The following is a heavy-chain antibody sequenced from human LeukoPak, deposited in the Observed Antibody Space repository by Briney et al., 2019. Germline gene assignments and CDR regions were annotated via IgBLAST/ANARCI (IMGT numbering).Heavy chain of an antibody. V-gene: IGHV1-69*04. Sequence: ASVKVSCKASGYTLTGYYMHWVRQAPGQGLEWMGRIIPIFGIANYAQKFQGRVTITADKSTSTAYMELSSLRSEDTAVYYCARDMAEWEPRDYYYYGMDVWGQGTTVTVSS. CDR3: ARDMAEWEPRDYYYYGMDV. CDR2: IIPIFGIA. CDR1: GYTLTGYY. J-gene: IGHJ6*02. D-gene: IGHD1-26*01.